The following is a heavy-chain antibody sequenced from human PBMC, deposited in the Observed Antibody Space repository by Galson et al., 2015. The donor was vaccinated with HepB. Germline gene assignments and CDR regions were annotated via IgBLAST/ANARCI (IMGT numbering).Heavy chain of an antibody. CDR3: ASLGYCSAEHDCYSTS. CDR1: GASINSRNW. D-gene: IGHD2-15*01. Sequence: SETLSLTCTVSGASINSRNWWTWVRQPPGKGLEWIAEIYHTGSANYNPSVKSRVTISVDRSKNHFSLDLNSVNAADTAVYYCASLGYCSAEHDCYSTSWSQGTLVTVSS. V-gene: IGHV4-4*02. J-gene: IGHJ5*02. CDR2: IYHTGSA.